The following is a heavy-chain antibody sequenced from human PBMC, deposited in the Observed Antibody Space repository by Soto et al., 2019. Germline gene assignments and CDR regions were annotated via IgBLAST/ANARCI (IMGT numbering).Heavy chain of an antibody. J-gene: IGHJ6*02. CDR1: GGSISSYY. V-gene: IGHV4-59*01. Sequence: PSETLSLTCTVSGGSISSYYWSWIRQPPGKGLEWIGYIYYSGSTNYNPSLKSRVTISVDTSKNQFSLKLSSVTAAGTAVYYCARYNWNDGPYYYYGMDVWGQGTTVTVSS. D-gene: IGHD1-1*01. CDR2: IYYSGST. CDR3: ARYNWNDGPYYYYGMDV.